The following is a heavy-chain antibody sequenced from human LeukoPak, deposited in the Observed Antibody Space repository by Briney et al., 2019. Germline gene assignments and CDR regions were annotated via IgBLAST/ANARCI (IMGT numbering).Heavy chain of an antibody. J-gene: IGHJ3*02. Sequence: ASVKASSTASGYILSTYYIHAVAGAPGQGLEWMGRINPNSGTTSYPQKFQGRVTMTREKSTTTVYLELRRLRSEDTSVYYCARDRAFADTKEYAFDNLVPAIMVTVSS. V-gene: IGHV1-46*01. CDR1: GYILSTYY. D-gene: IGHD3-3*02. CDR2: INPNSGTT. CDR3: ARDRAFADTKEYAFDN.